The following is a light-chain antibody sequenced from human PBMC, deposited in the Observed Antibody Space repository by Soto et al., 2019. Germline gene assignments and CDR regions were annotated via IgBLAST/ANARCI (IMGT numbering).Light chain of an antibody. J-gene: IGLJ2*01. V-gene: IGLV2-14*01. CDR3: TSYTSSNTLV. CDR2: DVS. Sequence: QSVLTQPASVSGSPGQSITISCTGASSDIGGYNYVSWYQQYPGKAPKLIICDVSNRPSGVSNRFSGSKSGNTASLTISGLQAEDEADYYCTSYTSSNTLVFGGGTKVTVL. CDR1: SSDIGGYNY.